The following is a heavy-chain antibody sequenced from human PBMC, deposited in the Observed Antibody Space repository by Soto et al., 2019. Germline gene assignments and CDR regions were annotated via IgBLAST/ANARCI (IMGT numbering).Heavy chain of an antibody. CDR1: GYTLTELS. CDR2: FDPEDGET. D-gene: IGHD2-15*01. Sequence: ASVKVSFKVSGYTLTELSMHWVRQAPGKGLEWMGGFDPEDGETIYAQKFQGRVTMTEDTSTDTAYMELSSLRSEDTAVYYCATLRVVSRPYYYYYGMDVWGQGTTVTVSS. J-gene: IGHJ6*02. V-gene: IGHV1-24*01. CDR3: ATLRVVSRPYYYYYGMDV.